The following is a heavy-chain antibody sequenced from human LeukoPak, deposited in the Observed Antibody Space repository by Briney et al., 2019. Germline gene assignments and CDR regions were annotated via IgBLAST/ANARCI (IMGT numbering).Heavy chain of an antibody. CDR3: ARSRRPPPYYFDY. V-gene: IGHV1-2*02. J-gene: IGHJ4*02. CDR1: GYTFTGYY. Sequence: ASVKVSCKASGYTFTGYYMHWVRQAPGQGLEWMGWINPNSGGTNYAQKFQGRVTMTRDTSISIAYMELSRLRSDDTAVYYCARSRRPPPYYFDYWGQGTLVTVSS. CDR2: INPNSGGT.